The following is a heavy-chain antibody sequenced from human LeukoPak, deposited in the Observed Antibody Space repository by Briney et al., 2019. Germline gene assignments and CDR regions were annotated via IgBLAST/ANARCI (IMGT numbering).Heavy chain of an antibody. CDR3: ILTTVTTSVEY. J-gene: IGHJ4*02. CDR2: IYNGDSI. Sequence: GGSLRLSCAASGFTVSSNYMNWVRQAPGKGLEWVSAIYNGDSIHYADSVKGRFTISSDNSKNTVYLQMNSLRAEDTAVYYCILTTVTTSVEYWGQGTLVTVSS. V-gene: IGHV3-53*01. D-gene: IGHD4-17*01. CDR1: GFTVSSNY.